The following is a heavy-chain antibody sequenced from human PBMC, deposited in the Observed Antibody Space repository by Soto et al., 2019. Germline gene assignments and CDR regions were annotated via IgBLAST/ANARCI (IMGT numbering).Heavy chain of an antibody. CDR3: ARSIVLVTALDY. V-gene: IGHV3-30-3*01. CDR2: ISYDGSNK. CDR1: GFTFSSYP. D-gene: IGHD2-21*02. J-gene: IGHJ4*02. Sequence: GGSLRLSCAASGFTFSSYPMHWVRQAPGKGLEWVAVISYDGSNKYYADSVTGRFTISRDSSKNTLYLQINSLKPEDTAVYYCARSIVLVTALDYWGQGTLVTVSS.